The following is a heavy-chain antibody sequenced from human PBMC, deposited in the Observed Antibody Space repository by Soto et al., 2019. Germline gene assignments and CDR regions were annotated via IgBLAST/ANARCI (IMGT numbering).Heavy chain of an antibody. D-gene: IGHD4-4*01. V-gene: IGHV1-69*01. CDR3: ARTTTVTTFRLFYY. J-gene: IGHJ4*02. Sequence: QVQLVQSGAEVKKPGSSVKVSCKASGGTFSSYAISWVRQAPGQGLEWMGGIIPIFGTANYAQKFQGRVTITADESTSTDYMELSSLRAEDTAVYYCARTTTVTTFRLFYYWGQGTLVTVSS. CDR1: GGTFSSYA. CDR2: IIPIFGTA.